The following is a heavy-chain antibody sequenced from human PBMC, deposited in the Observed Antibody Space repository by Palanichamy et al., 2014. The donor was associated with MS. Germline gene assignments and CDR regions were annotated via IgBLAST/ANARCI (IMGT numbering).Heavy chain of an antibody. Sequence: QVQLMEVWGRAWSSLGGPVRLSCAASGFSFSTYGMHWVRQAPGKGLEWVAFVRYDGSNKYYADSVKGRFIISRDNSKNTLYLQMNSLRAEDTAVYFCAKDLAVESFDSWGQGTLVAVSS. CDR1: GFSFSTYG. D-gene: IGHD6-19*01. CDR3: AKDLAVESFDS. CDR2: VRYDGSNK. V-gene: IGHV3-30*02. J-gene: IGHJ4*02.